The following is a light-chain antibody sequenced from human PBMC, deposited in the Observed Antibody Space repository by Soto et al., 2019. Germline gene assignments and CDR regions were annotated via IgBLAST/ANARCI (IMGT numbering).Light chain of an antibody. CDR2: SND. Sequence: QSVLTQPPSASGTPGQRVSISCSGRASDIGTNTVNWYQQFPGTAPKLLLHSNDQRPSGVPARFSGSKSGTSASLAISGLQSEDEADYYCVAWDGSLNGYVFGTGTKLTVL. CDR3: VAWDGSLNGYV. CDR1: ASDIGTNT. J-gene: IGLJ1*01. V-gene: IGLV1-44*01.